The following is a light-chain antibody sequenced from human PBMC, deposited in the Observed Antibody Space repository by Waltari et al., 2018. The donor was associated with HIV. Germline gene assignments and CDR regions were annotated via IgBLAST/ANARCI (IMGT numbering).Light chain of an antibody. CDR1: QYISNY. CDR3: QQYDNPFT. CDR2: DAS. Sequence: DIQMPQSPSSLSASVGDRVTITCQASQYISNYLNWYQQKPGKAPKLLIYDASNLETVVPSRFSGSGSGTDFTVTIISLQPEDIATYYCQQYDNPFTFGPGTKVDIK. V-gene: IGKV1-33*01. J-gene: IGKJ3*01.